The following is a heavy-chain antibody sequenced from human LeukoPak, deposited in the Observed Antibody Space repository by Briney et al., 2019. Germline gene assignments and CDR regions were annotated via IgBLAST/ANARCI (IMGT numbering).Heavy chain of an antibody. D-gene: IGHD3-9*01. J-gene: IGHJ4*02. Sequence: PGGSLRLSCAASGFSFSSYAISWVRQAPGQGLEWMGGIIPIFGTANYAQKFQGRVTVTADESTSTAYMELSSLRSEDTAVYYCARPRHYDILTGYYNEGLDYWGQGTLVTVSS. CDR3: ARPRHYDILTGYYNEGLDY. V-gene: IGHV1-69*01. CDR1: GFSFSSYA. CDR2: IIPIFGTA.